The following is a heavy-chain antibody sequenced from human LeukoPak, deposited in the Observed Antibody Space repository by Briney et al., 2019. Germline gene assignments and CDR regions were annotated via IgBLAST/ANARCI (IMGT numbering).Heavy chain of an antibody. V-gene: IGHV1-69*05. CDR2: TIPLFGTT. D-gene: IGHD1-1*01. CDR3: AGGSWDDVGYYYYYYMDV. J-gene: IGHJ6*03. CDR1: GGSFSSHA. Sequence: GASVKVSCKASGGSFSSHAVGWVRQAPGQGLEWLGGTIPLFGTTRYAQKFQGRVTITTDESTRTAYMDLSSLTSEDTAVYYCAGGSWDDVGYYYYYYMDVWGKGSTVTVSS.